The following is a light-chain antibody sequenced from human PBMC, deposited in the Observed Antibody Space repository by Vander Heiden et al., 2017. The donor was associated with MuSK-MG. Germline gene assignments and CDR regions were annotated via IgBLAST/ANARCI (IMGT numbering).Light chain of an antibody. CDR2: AAS. J-gene: IGKJ2*01. CDR1: QSISGF. V-gene: IGKV1-39*01. CDR3: QQNYNTPMYT. Sequence: DIHMTQSPSSLSASVGDRVTITCRASQSISGFFNWYQQKPGKAPKLLIYAASNLQSGVASRFSGSGSGTDFTLTISSLQPEDFATYYCQQNYNTPMYTFGQGTKLEI.